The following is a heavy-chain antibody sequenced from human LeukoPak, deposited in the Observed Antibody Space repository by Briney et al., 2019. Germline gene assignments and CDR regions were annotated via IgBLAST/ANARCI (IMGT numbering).Heavy chain of an antibody. J-gene: IGHJ4*02. CDR2: ISYDGSNK. CDR1: GLTFSGYD. V-gene: IGHV3-30*18. D-gene: IGHD3-3*01. CDR3: AKDFWSATYYFDY. Sequence: PGGSLRLSCAASGLTFSGYDIHWVRQAPGKGLEWVAVISYDGSNKYYADSVKGRFTISRDNSKNTLYLQMTSLRAEDTAVYYCAKDFWSATYYFDYWGQGTLVTASS.